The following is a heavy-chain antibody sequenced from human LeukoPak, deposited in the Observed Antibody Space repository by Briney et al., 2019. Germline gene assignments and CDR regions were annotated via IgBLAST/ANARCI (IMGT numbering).Heavy chain of an antibody. CDR1: GFTFSNYW. CDR3: ARDKSVGATPFDY. CDR2: IKQDGSEK. J-gene: IGHJ4*02. Sequence: GGSLRLSCAASGFTFSNYWMGWVRQAPGKGLERVANIKQDGSEKYYVDSVKGRFTISRDNAKRSLYLQMNSLRAEDTAVYYCARDKSVGATPFDYWGQGTLVTVSS. D-gene: IGHD1-26*01. V-gene: IGHV3-7*05.